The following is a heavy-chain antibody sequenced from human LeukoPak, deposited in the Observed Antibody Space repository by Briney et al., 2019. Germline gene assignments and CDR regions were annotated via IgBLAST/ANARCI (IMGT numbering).Heavy chain of an antibody. CDR3: ARGGYYGSGSYEY. V-gene: IGHV4-4*02. J-gene: IGHJ4*02. CDR1: GGSMSSSNW. Sequence: PSETLSLTCAVSGGSMSSSNWWSWVRQPPGKGLEWIGEIYDSGKTNYNPSFESRVTISVDKSKNQFSLKLNSVTAADTAVYYCARGGYYGSGSYEYWGQGTLVTVSS. CDR2: IYDSGKT. D-gene: IGHD3-10*01.